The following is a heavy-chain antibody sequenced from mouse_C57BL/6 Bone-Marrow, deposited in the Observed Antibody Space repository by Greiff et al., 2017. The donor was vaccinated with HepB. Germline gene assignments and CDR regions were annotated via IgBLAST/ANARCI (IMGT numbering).Heavy chain of an antibody. CDR2: ISYDGSN. D-gene: IGHD4-1*01. CDR1: GYSITSGYY. V-gene: IGHV3-6*01. CDR3: ARATWDEYYFDY. Sequence: EVKLMESGPGLVKPSQSLSLTCSVTGYSITSGYYWNWIRQFPGNKLEWMGYISYDGSNNYNPSLKNRISITRDTSKNQFFLKLNSVTTEDTATYYCARATWDEYYFDYWGQGTTLTVSS. J-gene: IGHJ2*01.